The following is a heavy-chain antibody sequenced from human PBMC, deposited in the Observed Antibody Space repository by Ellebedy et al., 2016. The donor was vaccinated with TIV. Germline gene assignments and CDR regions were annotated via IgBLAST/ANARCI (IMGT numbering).Heavy chain of an antibody. CDR1: GFSFSNYW. Sequence: GESLKISXEASGFSFSNYWMSWVRQGPGKGLEWVANMKQDGSEKFYVDPVNGRFTISRDNAKNSLYLHLSSLRPEDTAVYYCARLNWGRFAFDFWGQGTLVTVSS. CDR2: MKQDGSEK. V-gene: IGHV3-7*01. J-gene: IGHJ5*01. D-gene: IGHD7-27*01. CDR3: ARLNWGRFAFDF.